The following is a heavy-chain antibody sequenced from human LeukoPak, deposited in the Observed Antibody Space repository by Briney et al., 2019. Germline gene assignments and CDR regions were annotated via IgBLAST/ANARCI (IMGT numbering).Heavy chain of an antibody. CDR1: GFTFSSYG. V-gene: IGHV3-7*01. Sequence: PGGSLRLSCAASGFTFSSYGMHWVRQAPGKGLEWVANIKQDGSEKYYVDSVKGRFTISRDNAKNSLYLQMNSLRAEDTAIYYCARETGLAYFDYWGQGTLVTVSS. J-gene: IGHJ4*02. CDR2: IKQDGSEK. CDR3: ARETGLAYFDY.